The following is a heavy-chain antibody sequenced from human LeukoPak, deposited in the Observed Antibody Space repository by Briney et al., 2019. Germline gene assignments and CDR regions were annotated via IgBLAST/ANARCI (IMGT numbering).Heavy chain of an antibody. V-gene: IGHV3-48*04. CDR1: GFTFSTYN. J-gene: IGHJ6*04. Sequence: GGSLRLSCAASGFTFSTYNMNWVRQAPGKGLEWVSYISSSSSTIHYADSVKGRFSISRDNAKNSLYLQMNSLRAEDTAVYYCAELGITMIGGVWGKGTTVIISS. D-gene: IGHD3-10*02. CDR2: ISSSSSTI. CDR3: AELGITMIGGV.